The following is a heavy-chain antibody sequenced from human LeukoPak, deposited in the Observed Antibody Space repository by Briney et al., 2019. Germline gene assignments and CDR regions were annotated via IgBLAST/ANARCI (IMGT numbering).Heavy chain of an antibody. CDR2: IYPGDSDT. V-gene: IGHV5-51*01. Sequence: PGESLKISCKGSGYSFTSYWIGWVRQMPGKGLEWMGIIYPGDSDTRYSPSFQGQVTISADKSINPAYLQWNSLKASDTAIYYCARSRDWNYDLWGQGTLVTVSS. J-gene: IGHJ4*02. CDR1: GYSFTSYW. D-gene: IGHD1-7*01. CDR3: ARSRDWNYDL.